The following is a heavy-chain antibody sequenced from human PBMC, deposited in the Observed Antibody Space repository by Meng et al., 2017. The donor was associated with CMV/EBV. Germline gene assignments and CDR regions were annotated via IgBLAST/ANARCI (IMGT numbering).Heavy chain of an antibody. Sequence: GESLKISCAASGFTFSSYSMNWVRQAPGKGLEWVSSISSSSSYIYYADSVKGRFTISRDDSKNTAYLQMNSLKTEDTAVYYCTTIPSIAATIWGQGTLVTVSS. V-gene: IGHV3-21*04. CDR1: GFTFSSYS. D-gene: IGHD6-13*01. J-gene: IGHJ4*02. CDR2: ISSSSSYI. CDR3: TTIPSIAATI.